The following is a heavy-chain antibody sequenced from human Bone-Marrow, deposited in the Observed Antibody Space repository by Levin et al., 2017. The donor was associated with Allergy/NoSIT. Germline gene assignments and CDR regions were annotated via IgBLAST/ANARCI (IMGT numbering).Heavy chain of an antibody. V-gene: IGHV3-33*01. CDR3: ARVGGTYYSDY. J-gene: IGHJ4*02. Sequence: GESLKISCTASGFTFSSYGMHWVRQPPGKGLEWVSLVWNDGGKKYYADSVKGRFTISKDNSKNTVSMQMNSLRVEDTAIYYCARVGGTYYSDYWGQGILVIVSS. D-gene: IGHD3-10*01. CDR1: GFTFSSYG. CDR2: VWNDGGKK.